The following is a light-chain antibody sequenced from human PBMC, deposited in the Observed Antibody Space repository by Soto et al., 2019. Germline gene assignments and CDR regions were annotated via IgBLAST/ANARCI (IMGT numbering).Light chain of an antibody. Sequence: VKTQAPGTLSVSLGERATLSGRASPSVSIHLAWYQQKPGQAHRPTIYDTSTRATGIPARFSGSVSGTEFTLTISSLQSEDFAVYYGQQYRNWPTITFGQGTRLEIK. J-gene: IGKJ5*01. CDR1: PSVSIH. CDR3: QQYRNWPTIT. CDR2: DTS. V-gene: IGKV3D-15*01.